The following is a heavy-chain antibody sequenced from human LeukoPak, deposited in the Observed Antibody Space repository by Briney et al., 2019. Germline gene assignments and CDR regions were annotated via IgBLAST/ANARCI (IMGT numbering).Heavy chain of an antibody. J-gene: IGHJ5*02. CDR1: GFTFSSYA. Sequence: GGSLRLSCAASGFTFSSYAMSWVRQAPGKGLEWVSAISGSGGSTYYADSVKGRFTISRDNSKNTLYLQMNSLRAEDTAVYYCAKTRRTIMVRGAKGWFDPWGQGTLVTVSS. CDR3: AKTRRTIMVRGAKGWFDP. D-gene: IGHD3-10*01. V-gene: IGHV3-23*01. CDR2: ISGSGGST.